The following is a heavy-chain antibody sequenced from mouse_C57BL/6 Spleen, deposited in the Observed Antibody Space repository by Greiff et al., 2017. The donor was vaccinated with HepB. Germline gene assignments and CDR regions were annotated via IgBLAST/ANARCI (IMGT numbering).Heavy chain of an antibody. CDR1: GYTFTTYP. CDR2: FHPYNDDT. D-gene: IGHD2-2*01. V-gene: IGHV1-47*01. CDR3: ARKGGYDVSLWYFDV. J-gene: IGHJ1*03. Sequence: QVQLKQSGAELVKPGASVKMSCKASGYTFTTYPIEWMKQNHGKSLEWIGNFHPYNDDTKYNEKFKGKATLTVEKSSSTFYLELSRLTSDDSAVYYCARKGGYDVSLWYFDVWGTGTTVTVSS.